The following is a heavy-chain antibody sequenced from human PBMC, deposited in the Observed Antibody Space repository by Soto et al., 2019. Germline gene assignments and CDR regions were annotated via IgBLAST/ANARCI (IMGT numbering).Heavy chain of an antibody. Sequence: EVQLVESGGGLVQPGGSLRLSCAASGFTFSSYSMNWVRQAPGKGLEWVSYISSSSSTIYYADSVKGRFTISRDNVKNSLYLQMNSLRAEDTAVYYCASDYCSGGSCYSAGAFDIWGQGTMVTVSS. J-gene: IGHJ3*02. D-gene: IGHD2-15*01. CDR1: GFTFSSYS. CDR3: ASDYCSGGSCYSAGAFDI. CDR2: ISSSSSTI. V-gene: IGHV3-48*01.